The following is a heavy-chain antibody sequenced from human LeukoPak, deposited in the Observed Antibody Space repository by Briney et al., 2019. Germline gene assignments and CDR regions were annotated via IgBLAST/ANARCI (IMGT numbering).Heavy chain of an antibody. J-gene: IGHJ4*02. CDR3: ARDRGGSYSAIDY. V-gene: IGHV3-48*04. Sequence: GGSLRLSCAASGFTFSSYSMNWVRQAPGKGLEWVSFISSISSTIYYADSLKGRFTISRDNAKNSLYLHMNSLRAEDTDVYYCARDRGGSYSAIDYWGQGTLVTVSS. CDR1: GFTFSSYS. CDR2: ISSISSTI. D-gene: IGHD1-26*01.